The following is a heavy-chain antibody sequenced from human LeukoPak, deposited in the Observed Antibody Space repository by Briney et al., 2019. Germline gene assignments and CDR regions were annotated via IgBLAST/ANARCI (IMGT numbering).Heavy chain of an antibody. D-gene: IGHD6-19*01. Sequence: SETLSLTCTVSGGSISSSSYYWGWIRQPPGTGLEWIGSIYYSGSTYYNPSLKSRVTISVDTSKNQFSLKLSSVTAADTAVYYCAKRIAVAGTGDNWFDPWGQGTLVTVSS. CDR2: IYYSGST. V-gene: IGHV4-39*01. CDR1: GGSISSSSYY. J-gene: IGHJ5*02. CDR3: AKRIAVAGTGDNWFDP.